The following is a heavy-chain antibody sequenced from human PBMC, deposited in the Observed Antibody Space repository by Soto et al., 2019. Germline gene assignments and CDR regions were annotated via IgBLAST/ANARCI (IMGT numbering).Heavy chain of an antibody. Sequence: SETLSVTCTVSGASIRSGGYYWSWIRQHPGKGLEWIGYIYYSGSTYYNPSLKSRVTISVDTSKNQFSLKLSSVTAADTAVYYCARDHDYGEVNWFDPWGQGTLVTVSS. CDR2: IYYSGST. V-gene: IGHV4-31*03. CDR1: GASIRSGGYY. J-gene: IGHJ5*02. D-gene: IGHD4-17*01. CDR3: ARDHDYGEVNWFDP.